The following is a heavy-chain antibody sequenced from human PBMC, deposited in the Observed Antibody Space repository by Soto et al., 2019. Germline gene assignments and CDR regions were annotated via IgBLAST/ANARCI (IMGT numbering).Heavy chain of an antibody. CDR1: GGSISSYY. D-gene: IGHD3-3*01. CDR2: IYYSGST. Sequence: SETLSLTCTVSGGSISSYYWSWIRQPPGKGLEWIGYIYYSGSTNYNPSLKSRVTISVDTSKNQFSLKLSSVTAADTAVYYCAGEPTIFGVVIMSGPSGMDVWGQGTTVTVSS. J-gene: IGHJ6*02. V-gene: IGHV4-59*01. CDR3: AGEPTIFGVVIMSGPSGMDV.